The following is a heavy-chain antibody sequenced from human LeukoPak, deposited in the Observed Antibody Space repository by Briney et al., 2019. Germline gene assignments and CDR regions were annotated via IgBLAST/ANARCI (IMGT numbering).Heavy chain of an antibody. CDR1: GDSVSSNSAA. D-gene: IGHD2-2*02. Sequence: QTLSLTCAISGDSVSSNSAAWNWIRQSPSRGLEWLGRTYYRSKWYNDYAVSVKSRITINPDTSKNQFSLQLNSVTPEDTAVYYCARGGCSSTSCYITYYYYGMDVWGQGTTVTVSS. CDR3: ARGGCSSTSCYITYYYYGMDV. J-gene: IGHJ6*02. CDR2: TYYRSKWYN. V-gene: IGHV6-1*01.